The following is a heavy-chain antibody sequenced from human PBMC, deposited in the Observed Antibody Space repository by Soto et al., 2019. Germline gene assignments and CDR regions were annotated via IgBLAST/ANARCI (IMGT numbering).Heavy chain of an antibody. CDR2: MSYDGNRI. Sequence: QVQLVESGGGVVQPGRSLRLSCAASGFTFSTYGMHWVRQAPGKGLEWVAVMSYDGNRIFYADSVKGRFNIPRDNSKNTSYLKMNSLRAEDTAVYYCAREGLAAHYYFDYWGQGTLVTVSS. D-gene: IGHD6-13*01. J-gene: IGHJ4*02. CDR1: GFTFSTYG. CDR3: AREGLAAHYYFDY. V-gene: IGHV3-30*03.